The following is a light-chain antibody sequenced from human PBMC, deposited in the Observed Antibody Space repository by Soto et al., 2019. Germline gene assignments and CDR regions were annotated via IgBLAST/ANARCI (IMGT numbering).Light chain of an antibody. Sequence: DIVMTQSPDSLAVSLGERATINCKSSQSVLYSSNNKNYLAWYQQKPGQPPKLLIYWASTRESGVPDRFSGSWSVTDLNITISSLQAEDVAVYYCQEYYSTPRTFGQGTKVEIK. V-gene: IGKV4-1*01. J-gene: IGKJ1*01. CDR2: WAS. CDR1: QSVLYSSNNKNY. CDR3: QEYYSTPRT.